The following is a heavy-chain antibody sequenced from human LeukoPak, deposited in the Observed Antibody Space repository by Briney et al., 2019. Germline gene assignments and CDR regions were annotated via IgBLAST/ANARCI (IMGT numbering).Heavy chain of an antibody. V-gene: IGHV3-21*01. Sequence: NPGGSLRLSCAASGFTFSSYSMNWVRQAPGKGLEWVSSISSSSSYIYYADSVKGRFTISRDNAKNSLYLQMNSLRAEDTAVYYCAREWGIGYCSGGSCYTYYFDYWGQGTLVTVSS. CDR2: ISSSSSYI. J-gene: IGHJ4*02. D-gene: IGHD2-15*01. CDR1: GFTFSSYS. CDR3: AREWGIGYCSGGSCYTYYFDY.